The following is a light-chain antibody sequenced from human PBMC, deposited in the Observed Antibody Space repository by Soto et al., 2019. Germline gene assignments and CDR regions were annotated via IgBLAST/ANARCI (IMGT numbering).Light chain of an antibody. CDR3: SSYTSSSTLYV. Sequence: SALTHPASVSWSPGHSITISCPGTSSDVGGYNYVSWYQQHPGKAPKLMIYDVSNRPSGVSNRFSGSKSGNTASLTISGLQAEDEADSYCSSYTSSSTLYVFGTGTKVTVL. V-gene: IGLV2-14*01. CDR1: SSDVGGYNY. CDR2: DVS. J-gene: IGLJ1*01.